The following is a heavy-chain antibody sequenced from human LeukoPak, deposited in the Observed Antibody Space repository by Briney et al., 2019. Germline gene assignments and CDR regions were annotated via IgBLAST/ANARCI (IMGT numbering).Heavy chain of an antibody. V-gene: IGHV1-46*01. CDR1: GYTLTELS. CDR3: ATLLDGIAAAGTYFDY. CDR2: INPSGGST. J-gene: IGHJ4*02. D-gene: IGHD6-13*01. Sequence: GASVKVSCKVSGYTLTELSMHWVRQAPGQGLEWMGIINPSGGSTSYAQKFQGRVTMTRDTSTSTVYMELSGLRSEDTAVYYCATLLDGIAAAGTYFDYWGQGTLVTVSS.